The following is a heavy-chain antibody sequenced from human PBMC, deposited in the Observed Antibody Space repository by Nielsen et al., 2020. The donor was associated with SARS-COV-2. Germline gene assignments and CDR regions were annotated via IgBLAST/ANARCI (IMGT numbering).Heavy chain of an antibody. J-gene: IGHJ6*03. CDR2: IYHSGST. V-gene: IGHV4-4*02. D-gene: IGHD3-3*01. CDR1: GGSISSSNW. CDR3: ARLPFRVVISDYYMDV. Sequence: SETLSLTCAVSGGSISSSNWWSWVRQPPGKGLEWIGEIYHSGSTNYNPSLKSRVTISVDTSKNQFSLKLSSVTAADTAVYYCARLPFRVVISDYYMDVWGKGTTVTVSS.